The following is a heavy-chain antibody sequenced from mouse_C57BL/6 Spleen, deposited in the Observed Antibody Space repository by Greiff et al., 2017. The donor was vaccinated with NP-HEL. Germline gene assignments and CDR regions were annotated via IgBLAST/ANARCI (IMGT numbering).Heavy chain of an antibody. CDR3: ARRGGRDYYGSSLYYFDY. CDR1: GYTFTTYP. D-gene: IGHD1-1*01. CDR2: FHPYNDDT. V-gene: IGHV1-47*01. J-gene: IGHJ2*01. Sequence: VQLQQSGAELVKPGASVKMSCKASGYTFTTYPIEWMKQNHGKSLEWIGNFHPYNDDTKYNEKFKGKATLTVEKSSSTVYLELSRLTSDDSAVYYCARRGGRDYYGSSLYYFDYWGQGTTLTVSS.